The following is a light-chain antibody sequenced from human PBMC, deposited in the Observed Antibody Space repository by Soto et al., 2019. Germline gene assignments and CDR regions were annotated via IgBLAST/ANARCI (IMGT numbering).Light chain of an antibody. Sequence: DIQMTQSPSTLSASVGDRVTIICRASQSISSSLAWYQQKPGKAPKLLIYDASSLESGVPSRFSGSGSGTEFTLTISSLQPDDFATYYCQQYNSYLFGQGTKVDI. CDR1: QSISSS. V-gene: IGKV1-5*02. CDR3: QQYNSYL. CDR2: DAS. J-gene: IGKJ1*01.